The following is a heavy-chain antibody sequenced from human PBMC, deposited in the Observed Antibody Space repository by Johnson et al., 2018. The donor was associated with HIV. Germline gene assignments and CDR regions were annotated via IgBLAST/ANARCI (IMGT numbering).Heavy chain of an antibody. D-gene: IGHD3-10*01. CDR3: AKGISGYSDAFDI. CDR2: ISGTGDNT. V-gene: IGHV3-23*04. CDR1: GFTFSSYG. Sequence: VQLVESGGGVVQPGRSLRLSCAASGFTFSSYGMHWVRQAPGKGLEWVAGISGTGDNTYYADSVKGRFTISRENSKNTVYLQLNSLRVEDTAVYYCAKGISGYSDAFDIWGQGTMVTVSS. J-gene: IGHJ3*02.